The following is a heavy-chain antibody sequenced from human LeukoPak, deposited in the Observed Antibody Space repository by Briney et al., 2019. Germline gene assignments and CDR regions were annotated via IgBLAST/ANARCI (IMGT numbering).Heavy chain of an antibody. Sequence: GGSLRLSCAASKFIFSTSAMSWVRQAPGKGLEWVSAISGSGANTSYVDSVKGRFNISRDNSKNTLYLEMSSLRSDDTAVYYCAKESQTYYDIMTGYPNYYFDYWGQGTLVTVSS. D-gene: IGHD3-9*01. V-gene: IGHV3-23*01. J-gene: IGHJ4*02. CDR3: AKESQTYYDIMTGYPNYYFDY. CDR2: ISGSGANT. CDR1: KFIFSTSA.